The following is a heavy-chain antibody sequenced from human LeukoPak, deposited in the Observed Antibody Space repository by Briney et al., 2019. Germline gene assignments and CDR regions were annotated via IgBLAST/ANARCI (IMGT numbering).Heavy chain of an antibody. CDR1: GGSISSGSYY. V-gene: IGHV4-61*02. Sequence: SQTLSLTCTVSGGSISSGSYYWSWIRQPAGKGLEWIGRIYTSGSTNYNPSLKSRVTISVDTSRNQFSLKLSSVTAADTAVYYCVRVYCSSTSCYLDPWGQGTLVTVSS. D-gene: IGHD2-2*01. J-gene: IGHJ5*02. CDR3: VRVYCSSTSCYLDP. CDR2: IYTSGST.